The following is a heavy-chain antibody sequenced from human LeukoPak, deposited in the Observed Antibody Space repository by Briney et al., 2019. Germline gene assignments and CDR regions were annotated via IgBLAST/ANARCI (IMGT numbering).Heavy chain of an antibody. CDR2: INPGGGST. CDR3: ARGPHIRTYDRDNWFDP. J-gene: IGHJ5*02. V-gene: IGHV1-46*01. CDR1: GYTFTNYY. D-gene: IGHD3-3*01. Sequence: VASVKVSCKASGYTFTNYYMYWVRQAPGQGLEWMGLINPGGGSTNYAQNFQGRVTMTRDMSTSTVYMELSGLRSEDTAVYYCARGPHIRTYDRDNWFDPWGQGTLVTVSS.